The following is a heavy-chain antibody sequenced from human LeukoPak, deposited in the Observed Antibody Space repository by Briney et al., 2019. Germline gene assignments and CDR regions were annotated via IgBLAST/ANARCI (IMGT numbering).Heavy chain of an antibody. CDR1: DGSFSGYY. CDR2: INHSGST. Sequence: SETLSLTCAVYDGSFSGYYWSWIRQPPGKGLEWIGEINHSGSTNYNPSLKSRVTISVDTSKNQFSLKLSSVTAADTAVYYCARRITMIVVVRNWFDPWGQGTLVTVSS. V-gene: IGHV4-34*01. J-gene: IGHJ5*02. CDR3: ARRITMIVVVRNWFDP. D-gene: IGHD3-22*01.